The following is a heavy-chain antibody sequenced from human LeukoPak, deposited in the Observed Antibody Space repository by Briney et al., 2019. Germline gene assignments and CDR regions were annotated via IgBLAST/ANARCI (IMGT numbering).Heavy chain of an antibody. D-gene: IGHD3-9*01. J-gene: IGHJ5*02. CDR1: GGSISSGDYY. CDR2: IYYSGST. CDR3: AGGANFDWLAWSDP. Sequence: SQTLSLTCTVSGGSISSGDYYWSWIRQPPGKGLEWIGYIYYSGSTYYNPSLKSRVTISVDTSKNQFSLKLSSVTAADTAVYYCAGGANFDWLAWSDPWGQGTLVTVSS. V-gene: IGHV4-30-4*01.